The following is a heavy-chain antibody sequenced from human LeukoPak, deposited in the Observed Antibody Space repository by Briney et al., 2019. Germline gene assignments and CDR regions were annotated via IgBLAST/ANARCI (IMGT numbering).Heavy chain of an antibody. CDR1: GYTFTSSD. V-gene: IGHV1-8*01. D-gene: IGHD7-27*01. Sequence: GASVKVSRKASGYTFTSSDINWGRQATPQGLERRGFMNPNGNGTADAQNFQGRVTMTRDTSISTAYMELSRLTSADTAVYYCARDLPSTSNWELDYWGQGTLVTVSP. J-gene: IGHJ4*02. CDR2: MNPNGNGT. CDR3: ARDLPSTSNWELDY.